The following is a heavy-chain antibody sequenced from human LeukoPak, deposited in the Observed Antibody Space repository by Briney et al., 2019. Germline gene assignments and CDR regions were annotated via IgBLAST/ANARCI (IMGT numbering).Heavy chain of an antibody. Sequence: GGSLRLSCAASGFTFSSYAMHWVRQAPGKGLEYVSAISSNGGSTYYANSVKGRFTISRDNSKNTLYLQMGSLRAEDMAVYYCARDHSGWHSTGVSPDYWGQGTLVTVSS. CDR1: GFTFSSYA. CDR2: ISSNGGST. CDR3: ARDHSGWHSTGVSPDY. V-gene: IGHV3-64*01. D-gene: IGHD6-19*01. J-gene: IGHJ4*02.